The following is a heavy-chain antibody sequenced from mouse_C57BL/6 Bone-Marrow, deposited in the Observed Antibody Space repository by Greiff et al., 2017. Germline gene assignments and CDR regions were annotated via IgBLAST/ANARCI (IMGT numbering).Heavy chain of an antibody. CDR2: IDPRSGNT. Sequence: QVQLQQSGAELARPGASVKLSCKASGYTFTSYGMSWVKQRTGQGLEWIGEIDPRSGNTYYNEKFKGKATLTADKSSSTAYMELRSLTSEDAAFYFCARGCIWYFDVWGTGTTVTVSS. CDR3: ARGCIWYFDV. CDR1: GYTFTSYG. V-gene: IGHV1-81*01. J-gene: IGHJ1*03.